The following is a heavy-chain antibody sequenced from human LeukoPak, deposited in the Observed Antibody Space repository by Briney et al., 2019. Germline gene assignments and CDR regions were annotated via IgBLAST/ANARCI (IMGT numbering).Heavy chain of an antibody. D-gene: IGHD6-6*01. V-gene: IGHV3-7*03. CDR2: IKQDGSET. CDR3: AKDNEYTSSSGYFDY. Sequence: GGSLRLSCAASGFTFSTYWMNWVRQAPGKGLEWVAIIKQDGSETFYVDSVKGRFTISRDNSKNTLHLQMNSLRAEDTAVYYCAKDNEYTSSSGYFDYWGQGTLVTVSS. CDR1: GFTFSTYW. J-gene: IGHJ4*02.